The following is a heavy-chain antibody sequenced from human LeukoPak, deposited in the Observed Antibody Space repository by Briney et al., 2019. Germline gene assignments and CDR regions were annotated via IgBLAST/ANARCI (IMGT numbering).Heavy chain of an antibody. J-gene: IGHJ4*02. V-gene: IGHV3-74*01. CDR3: GKVRGRARVGYFDY. Sequence: GGSLRLSCAASVFTFSSSWIHWVRQARGKGLVWVSRINKDGSVTDYAESVKGRFSISRDNAKNTLYLQMNSLRVEDTAIYYCGKVRGRARVGYFDYWGPGTLVTVSS. CDR2: INKDGSVT. CDR1: VFTFSSSW. D-gene: IGHD1-26*01.